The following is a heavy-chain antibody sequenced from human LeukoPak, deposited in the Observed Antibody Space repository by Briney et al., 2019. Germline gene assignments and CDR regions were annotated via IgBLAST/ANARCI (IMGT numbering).Heavy chain of an antibody. Sequence: GGSVRLSCAASGFIFSSYAMSWVRQAPGKGLEWVSSTSGSGGSTYYADSVKGRFAISRNNSKDTLYLQMNSLKAEDTAVYYCAKGRSCTNDLCHGDFDYWGQGTLVTVSS. V-gene: IGHV3-23*01. J-gene: IGHJ4*02. CDR2: TSGSGGST. D-gene: IGHD2-8*01. CDR3: AKGRSCTNDLCHGDFDY. CDR1: GFIFSSYA.